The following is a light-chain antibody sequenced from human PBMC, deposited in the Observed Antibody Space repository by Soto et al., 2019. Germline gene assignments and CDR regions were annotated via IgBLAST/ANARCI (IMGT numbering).Light chain of an antibody. Sequence: QSALTQPPSASGSPGQSVAISCTGTASDIGGYTFVSWYQQHPGKAPKLLIYDVNKRPSGVPDRFPGSKSGNTASLTVSGLQVEDEADNYGSAQGGTNPNFFGTGPSSPS. J-gene: IGLJ1*01. CDR2: DVN. V-gene: IGLV2-8*01. CDR3: SAQGGTNPNF. CDR1: ASDIGGYTF.